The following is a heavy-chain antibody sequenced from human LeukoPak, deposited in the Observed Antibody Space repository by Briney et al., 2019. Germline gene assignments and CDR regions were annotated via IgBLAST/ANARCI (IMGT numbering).Heavy chain of an antibody. J-gene: IGHJ4*02. CDR2: SGSSGTTI. Sequence: GGSLRLSCAASGFSFSDYYMSWIRQAPGKGLEWVSYSGSSGTTIYYADSVKGRFTISRDNSKNTLYLQMNSLRAEDTAVYYCARGSSSAAGHWGQGTLVTVSS. CDR3: ARGSSSAAGH. CDR1: GFSFSDYY. D-gene: IGHD6-13*01. V-gene: IGHV3-11*04.